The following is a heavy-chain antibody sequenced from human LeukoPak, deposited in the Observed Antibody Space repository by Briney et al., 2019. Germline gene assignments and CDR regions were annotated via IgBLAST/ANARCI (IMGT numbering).Heavy chain of an antibody. V-gene: IGHV4-59*08. CDR3: ARHLPGDGNDYSFDV. Sequence: SETLSLTCTVSGGSISSYWWSWIRQPPGKGLEWIAYISYSGSTNYYPSLKSRLTTSLDTSKNQFSLKLTSVTAADTAVYYCARHLPGDGNDYSFDVWGQGTMVTVSS. CDR1: GGSISSYW. CDR2: ISYSGST. J-gene: IGHJ3*01. D-gene: IGHD1-1*01.